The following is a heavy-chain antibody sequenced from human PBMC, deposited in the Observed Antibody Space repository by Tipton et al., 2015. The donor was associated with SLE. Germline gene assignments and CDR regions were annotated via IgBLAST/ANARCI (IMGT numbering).Heavy chain of an antibody. V-gene: IGHV4-59*01. CDR2: IYYSGST. J-gene: IGHJ5*02. D-gene: IGHD3-10*01. CDR1: GGSISSYY. Sequence: TLSLTCTVSGGSISSYYWSRIRQPPGKGLEWIGYIYYSGSTNYNPSLKSRVTISVDTSKNQFSLKPSSVTAADTAVYYCARAPGETWFDPWGQGTLVTVSS. CDR3: ARAPGETWFDP.